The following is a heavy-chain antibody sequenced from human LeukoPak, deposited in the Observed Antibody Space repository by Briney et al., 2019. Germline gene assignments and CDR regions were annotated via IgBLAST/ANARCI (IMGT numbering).Heavy chain of an antibody. V-gene: IGHV4-61*02. Sequence: SQTLSLTCTVSGGSISSGSYYWSWIRQPAGKGLEWIGRIYTSGTTNYNPSLKSRVTISVDTSKNQFSLKLSSVPAADTAVYYCARGPRGIAVAGRGGWFDPWGQGNLVTVSS. CDR2: IYTSGTT. CDR1: GGSISSGSYY. D-gene: IGHD6-19*01. CDR3: ARGPRGIAVAGRGGWFDP. J-gene: IGHJ5*02.